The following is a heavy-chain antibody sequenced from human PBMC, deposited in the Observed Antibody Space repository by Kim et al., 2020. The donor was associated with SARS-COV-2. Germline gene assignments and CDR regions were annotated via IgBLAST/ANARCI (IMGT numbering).Heavy chain of an antibody. CDR2: VTDNGGTT. CDR3: AKDRQSVGTIYVECDY. V-gene: IGHV3-23*01. D-gene: IGHD5-12*01. J-gene: IGHJ4*02. CDR1: GFIFSNYA. Sequence: GGSLRLSCAVSGFIFSNYAMSWARQAPGKGLEWVSAVTDNGGTTYYADSVKGRFTISRDNSKNTLYLQMNSLRAEDTAVYYCAKDRQSVGTIYVECDYWGQGTLVTVSS.